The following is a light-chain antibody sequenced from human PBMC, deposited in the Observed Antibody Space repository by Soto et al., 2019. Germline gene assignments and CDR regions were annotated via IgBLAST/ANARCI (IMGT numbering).Light chain of an antibody. CDR3: SSYTSSSTVV. Sequence: QSALTQPASVSGSPGQSITISCTGTSSDVGGYNYVSWYQQHPGKAPKVMIYEVSNRPSGVSNSFSGSKSGNTASLIISGLQAEDEADYYCSSYTSSSTVVFGGGTKLTVL. CDR1: SSDVGGYNY. V-gene: IGLV2-14*01. J-gene: IGLJ2*01. CDR2: EVS.